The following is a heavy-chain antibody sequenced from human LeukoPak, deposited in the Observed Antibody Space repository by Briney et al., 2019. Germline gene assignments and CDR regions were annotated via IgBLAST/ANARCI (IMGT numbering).Heavy chain of an antibody. V-gene: IGHV4-34*01. CDR1: GFTFNKAW. CDR3: ASYGGWQRAYDY. J-gene: IGHJ4*02. CDR2: INHSGST. Sequence: GSLRLSCAASGFTFNKAWMSWIRQPPGKGLEWIGEINHSGSTNYNPSLKSRVTISVDTSKNQFSLKLSSVTAADTAVYYCASYGGWQRAYDYWGQGTLVTVSS. D-gene: IGHD4-23*01.